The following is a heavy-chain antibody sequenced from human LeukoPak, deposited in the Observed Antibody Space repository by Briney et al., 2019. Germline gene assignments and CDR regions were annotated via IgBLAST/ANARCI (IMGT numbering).Heavy chain of an antibody. CDR2: IYYSGST. J-gene: IGHJ4*02. V-gene: IGHV4-59*01. Sequence: AETLSLTCTVSGGSISSYYWSWIRQPPGKGLEWLGYIYYSGSTNYNPSLKSRVTISVDTSKNQFSLKLSSVTAADTAVYYWARTENKYSNGWYELDYWGQGTLVTVSS. D-gene: IGHD6-19*01. CDR3: ARTENKYSNGWYELDY. CDR1: GGSISSYY.